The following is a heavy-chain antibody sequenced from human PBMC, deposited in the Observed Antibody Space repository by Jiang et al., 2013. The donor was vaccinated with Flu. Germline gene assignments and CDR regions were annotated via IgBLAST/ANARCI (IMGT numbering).Heavy chain of an antibody. Sequence: QLVESGGGLVKPGGSLRLSCAASGFTFSSYGMHWVRQAPGKGLEWVAFIRYDGSNKYYADSVKGRFTISRDNSKNTLYLQMNSLRAEDTAVYYCAKLSGGDTYYYGMDVWGQGTTVTVSS. CDR3: AKLSGGDTYYYGMDV. D-gene: IGHD2-21*02. J-gene: IGHJ6*02. V-gene: IGHV3-30*02. CDR2: IRYDGSNK. CDR1: GFTFSSYG.